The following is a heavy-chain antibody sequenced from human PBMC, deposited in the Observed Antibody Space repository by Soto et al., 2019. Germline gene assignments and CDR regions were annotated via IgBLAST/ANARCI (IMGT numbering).Heavy chain of an antibody. J-gene: IGHJ4*02. CDR1: GGSFSTNP. V-gene: IGHV1-69*06. CDR2: TGSGTGPG. CDR3: ARRDSGGFFRFFDS. D-gene: IGHD2-15*01. Sequence: QVQLVQSGTEVKKPGSSVKVSCKTSGGSFSTNPISWVRQAPGQGLEWMGGTGSGTGPGNHAQKFQGRLTVTADKSTGTVYMELTNLSSEDTAVYYCARRDSGGFFRFFDSWGQGTLVTVSS.